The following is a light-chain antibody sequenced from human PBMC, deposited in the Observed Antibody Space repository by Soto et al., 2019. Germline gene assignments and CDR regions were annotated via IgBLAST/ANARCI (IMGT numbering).Light chain of an antibody. J-gene: IGLJ3*02. V-gene: IGLV1-51*01. CDR3: ATWDKSLTIGV. CDR1: SSNIGSAY. Sequence: QAVVTQPPSVSAAPGQKVTISCSGSSSNIGSAYVSWYQQRPGTVPKIVMYEDYKRPSGIPDRFSGSKSGTSATLAITGLQTGDEADYYCATWDKSLTIGVFGGGTKVTVL. CDR2: EDY.